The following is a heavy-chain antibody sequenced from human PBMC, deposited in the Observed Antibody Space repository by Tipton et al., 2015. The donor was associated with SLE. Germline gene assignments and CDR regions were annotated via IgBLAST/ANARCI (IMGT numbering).Heavy chain of an antibody. D-gene: IGHD5-18*01. CDR3: ARQSDTTMVAYFDS. Sequence: TLSLTCTVSGASINSHYWSWFRQPPGKGLEWIGYIYYSGKTEYNPSLKSRVTISVDTSKNQFSLKLSSVTAADTAVYYCARQSDTTMVAYFDSWGQGTVVTVSP. CDR1: GASINSHY. CDR2: IYYSGKT. V-gene: IGHV4-59*11. J-gene: IGHJ4*02.